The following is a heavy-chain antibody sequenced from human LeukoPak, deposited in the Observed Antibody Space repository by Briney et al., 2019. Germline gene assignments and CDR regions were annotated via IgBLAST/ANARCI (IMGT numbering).Heavy chain of an antibody. J-gene: IGHJ1*01. CDR2: ISGSGGST. V-gene: IGHV3-23*01. Sequence: PGGSLRLSCAASGFTFSSYSMNWVRQAPGKGLEWVSAISGSGGSTYYADSVKGRFTISRDNSKNTLYLQMNSLRAEDTAVYYCAKDPQGDYVAEYFQHWGQGTLVTVSS. CDR3: AKDPQGDYVAEYFQH. D-gene: IGHD4-17*01. CDR1: GFTFSSYS.